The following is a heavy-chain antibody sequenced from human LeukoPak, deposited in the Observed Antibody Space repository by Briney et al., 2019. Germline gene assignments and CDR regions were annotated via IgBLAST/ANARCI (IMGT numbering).Heavy chain of an antibody. J-gene: IGHJ4*02. V-gene: IGHV3-23*01. Sequence: QTGGSLRLSCAASGFAFNNYAMSWVRQAPGKGLEWVSSLSRSGASTYYADSVKGRFTISRDSSKNVVDLQMNSLRAEDTAVYYCAKLDMPRGVFQDSNFDNWGQGTLVTVSA. CDR2: LSRSGAST. CDR3: AKLDMPRGVFQDSNFDN. CDR1: GFAFNNYA. D-gene: IGHD3-10*01.